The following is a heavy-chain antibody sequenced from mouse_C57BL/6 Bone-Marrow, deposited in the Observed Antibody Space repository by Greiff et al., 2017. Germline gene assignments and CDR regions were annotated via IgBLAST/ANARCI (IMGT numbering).Heavy chain of an antibody. D-gene: IGHD2-4*01. CDR3: AREGIYYDYEGGFAY. CDR2: IDPSDSYT. V-gene: IGHV1-69*01. J-gene: IGHJ3*01. CDR1: GYTFTSYW. Sequence: VQLQQPGAELVMPGASVKLSCKASGYTFTSYWMHWVKQRPGQGLEWIGEIDPSDSYTNYNQKFQGKSTLTVDKSSSTAYMQLSSLTAEDSAVYYCAREGIYYDYEGGFAYWGQGTLVTVSA.